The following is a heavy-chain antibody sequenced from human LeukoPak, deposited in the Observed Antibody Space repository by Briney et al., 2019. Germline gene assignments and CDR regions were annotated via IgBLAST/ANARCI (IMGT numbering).Heavy chain of an antibody. CDR1: GFTFSSHA. CDR3: AKEIRPNDH. D-gene: IGHD3-16*01. CDR2: ISINADDT. Sequence: PGESLRLSCAASGFTFSSHAMTWVRQAPGKGLQWVSSISINADDTHYADSVKGRFTISRDNSKKTLFLQMNSLRVDDTDIYYCAKEIRPNDHWGQGTLVIVSS. V-gene: IGHV3-23*01. J-gene: IGHJ4*02.